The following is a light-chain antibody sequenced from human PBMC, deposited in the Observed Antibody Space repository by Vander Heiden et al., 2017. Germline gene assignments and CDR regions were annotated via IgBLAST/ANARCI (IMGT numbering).Light chain of an antibody. Sequence: QSVLTQPPSASGTPGQRVTVSCSGSSPNIGSHTVNWYQQLPGTAPKLLIYSNNQRPSGVPDRFSGSKSGTSASLAISGLQSEDEADYFCAAWDDSLSALNYVFGTGTTVTVL. V-gene: IGLV1-44*01. CDR3: AAWDDSLSALNYV. J-gene: IGLJ1*01. CDR1: SPNIGSHT. CDR2: SNN.